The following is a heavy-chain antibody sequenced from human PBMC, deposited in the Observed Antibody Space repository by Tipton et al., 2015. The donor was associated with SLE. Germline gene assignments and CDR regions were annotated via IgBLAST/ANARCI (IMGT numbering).Heavy chain of an antibody. J-gene: IGHJ5*02. V-gene: IGHV4-31*03. CDR3: ARHDTNYGRNWFDP. CDR1: GGSISSGGYY. Sequence: TLSLTCTVSGGSISSGGYYWSWIRQHPGKGLEWSVYIYYSGSTYYNPSLQSRVTMSVDTSKNHFSLKLSSVTAADTAVYYCARHDTNYGRNWFDPWGQGTLVTVSS. D-gene: IGHD2-8*01. CDR2: IYYSGST.